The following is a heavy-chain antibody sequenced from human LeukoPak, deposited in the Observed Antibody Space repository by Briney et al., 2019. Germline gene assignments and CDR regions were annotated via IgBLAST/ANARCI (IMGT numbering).Heavy chain of an antibody. CDR3: ARDQGGTEGATTTLGY. J-gene: IGHJ4*02. CDR1: GYTFTGYY. CDR2: MNPNSGNT. Sequence: ASVKVSCKASGYTFTGYYMHWVRQAPGQGLEGMGWMNPNSGNTGYAQKFQGRVTITRNTSISTAYMELSSLRSEDTAVYSCARDQGGTEGATTTLGYWGQGTLVTVSS. D-gene: IGHD1-26*01. V-gene: IGHV1-8*03.